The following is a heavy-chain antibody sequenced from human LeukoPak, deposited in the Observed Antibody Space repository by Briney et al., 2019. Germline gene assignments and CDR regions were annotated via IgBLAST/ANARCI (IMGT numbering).Heavy chain of an antibody. CDR2: IKQDGSEK. CDR1: GFTFSSYW. V-gene: IGHV3-7*01. D-gene: IGHD4-23*01. Sequence: PGGSLRLSCAASGFTFSSYWVSWVRQAPGKGLEWVANIKQDGSEKYYVDSVKGRFTISRDNAKNSLYLQMNSLRAEDTAVYYCAREATVVTGGYWGQGTLVTVSS. J-gene: IGHJ4*02. CDR3: AREATVVTGGY.